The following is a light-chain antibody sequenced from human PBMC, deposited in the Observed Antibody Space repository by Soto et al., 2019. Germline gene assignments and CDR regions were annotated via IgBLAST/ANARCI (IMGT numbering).Light chain of an antibody. CDR3: QQYGSAYT. J-gene: IGKJ2*01. CDR2: GAS. Sequence: EIVLTQSPGTLSLSPGERATLSCRASQRVSSSYLAWYQQXXGQAPRLLIYGASSRATGIPDRFXGSGSGTXFTLTISRLEPEDFAVYYCQQYGSAYTFGQGTKLEIK. CDR1: QRVSSSY. V-gene: IGKV3-20*01.